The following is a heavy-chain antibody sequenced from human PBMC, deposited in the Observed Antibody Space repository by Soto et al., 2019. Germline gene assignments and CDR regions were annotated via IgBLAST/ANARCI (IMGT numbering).Heavy chain of an antibody. J-gene: IGHJ4*02. CDR1: GFSLRTSGVG. Sequence: QITLTESGSTLVKPTQTLTLTCTFSGFSLRTSGVGVGWIRQPPGKALAWLALIYWDDDKRYSPSLKSRLTINKDTTKNQGVLTTTNMDPVDPATYYCAHRRIYGGHDYRGQGTLVAVSS. D-gene: IGHD5-12*01. CDR3: AHRRIYGGHDY. V-gene: IGHV2-5*02. CDR2: IYWDDDK.